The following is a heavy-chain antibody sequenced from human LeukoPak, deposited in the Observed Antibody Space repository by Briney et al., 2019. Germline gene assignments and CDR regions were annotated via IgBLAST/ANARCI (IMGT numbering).Heavy chain of an antibody. J-gene: IGHJ4*02. V-gene: IGHV3-74*01. D-gene: IGHD1-26*01. CDR2: INSDGSST. CDR1: GFTFSSNW. CDR3: ARVSSDTGSYYGN. Sequence: GGSLRLSCAASGFTFSSNWMHWVRQAPGKGLVWVSRINSDGSSTSYADSVKGRFTISRDNAKNTLYLQMNSLRAEDTAVYFCARVSSDTGSYYGNWGQGTLVTVSP.